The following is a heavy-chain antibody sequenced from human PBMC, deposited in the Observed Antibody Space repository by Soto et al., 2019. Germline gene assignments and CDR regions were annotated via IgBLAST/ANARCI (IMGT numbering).Heavy chain of an antibody. J-gene: IGHJ4*02. V-gene: IGHV1-69*13. D-gene: IGHD2-2*02. CDR1: GVTFSSYS. CDR3: ARGEGSCSSTSCYIFDN. CDR2: SIPIFGTA. Sequence: ASVKVSCKASGVTFSSYSISWVRQAPVQGLEWMGGSIPIFGTANYAQKFQGRVTITADESTSTAYMELSSLRSEDTAVYYCARGEGSCSSTSCYIFDNGGKEPLATVS.